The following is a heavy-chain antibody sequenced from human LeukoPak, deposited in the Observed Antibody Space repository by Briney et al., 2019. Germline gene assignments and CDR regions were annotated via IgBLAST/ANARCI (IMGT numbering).Heavy chain of an antibody. CDR3: ARGVYGSGSYYDY. CDR1: GFTFRSYA. J-gene: IGHJ4*02. D-gene: IGHD3-10*01. V-gene: IGHV3-21*01. CDR2: ISSSSSYI. Sequence: GGSLRLSCAASGFTFRSYAMNWVRQAPGKGLEWVSSISSSSSYIYYADSVKGRFTISRDNAKNSLYLQMNSLRAEDTAVYYCARGVYGSGSYYDYWGQGTLVTVSS.